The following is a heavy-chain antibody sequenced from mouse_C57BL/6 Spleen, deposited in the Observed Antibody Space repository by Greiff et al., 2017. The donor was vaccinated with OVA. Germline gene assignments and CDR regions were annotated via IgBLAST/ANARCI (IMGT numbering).Heavy chain of an antibody. CDR2: IRSKSSNYAT. J-gene: IGHJ4*01. CDR1: GFTFNTYA. CDR3: VRGEATLGYYDYILYAMDY. Sequence: EVKLQESGGGLVQPKGSLKLSCAASGFTFNTYAMHWVRQAPGKGLEWVARIRSKSSNYATYYSVSVKDRFTISRDDSQSMLYLQMNNLKTVGTAMYYCVRGEATLGYYDYILYAMDYWGQGTSVTVSS. D-gene: IGHD2-4*01. V-gene: IGHV10-3*01.